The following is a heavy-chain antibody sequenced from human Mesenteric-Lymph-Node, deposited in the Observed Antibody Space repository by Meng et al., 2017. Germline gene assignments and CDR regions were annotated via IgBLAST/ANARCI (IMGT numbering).Heavy chain of an antibody. D-gene: IGHD5-18*01. J-gene: IGHJ4*02. CDR3: ARAAYTYGYVGGYFDY. CDR2: IYSSGST. Sequence: SETLSLTCSVSGVSITTHYWSWIRQPPGKGLEWIGYIYSSGSTNYNPSLKSRVTISIDTSKNQFPLRLKSVTAADTAVYYCARAAYTYGYVGGYFDYWGQGTLVTVSS. CDR1: GVSITTHY. V-gene: IGHV4-59*11.